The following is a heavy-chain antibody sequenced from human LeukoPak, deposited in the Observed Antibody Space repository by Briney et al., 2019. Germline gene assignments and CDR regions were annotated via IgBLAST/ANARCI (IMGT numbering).Heavy chain of an antibody. V-gene: IGHV4-39*07. CDR2: IYYSGST. J-gene: IGHJ5*02. Sequence: SDTLSLTCTVSGGSISSSSYYWGWIRQPPGKGLEWIGSIYYSGSTYYNPSLKSRVTISVDTSKNQFSLKLSSVTAADTAVYYCARVRGIVATITWFDPWGQGTLVTVSS. D-gene: IGHD5-12*01. CDR1: GGSISSSSYY. CDR3: ARVRGIVATITWFDP.